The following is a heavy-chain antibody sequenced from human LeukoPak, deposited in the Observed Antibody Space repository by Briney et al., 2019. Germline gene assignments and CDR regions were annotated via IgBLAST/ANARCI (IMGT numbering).Heavy chain of an antibody. CDR2: ITGSSTWT. CDR3: ARELVSLGTGYFDL. D-gene: IGHD7-27*01. V-gene: IGHV3-23*01. J-gene: IGHJ2*01. CDR1: GFTFGTYG. Sequence: AGGSLTLSCEVSGFTFGTYGMTWVGQAPGKGAEWVSGITGSSTWTYYADSVRGRFTISRDNSKNTLHLQMNSLTADDTAIYYCARELVSLGTGYFDLSGRGTLVTVSS.